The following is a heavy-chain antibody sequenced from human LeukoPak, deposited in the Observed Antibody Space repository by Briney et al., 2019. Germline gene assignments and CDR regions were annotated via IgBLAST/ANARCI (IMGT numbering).Heavy chain of an antibody. CDR2: IYYSGST. V-gene: IGHV4-59*01. CDR1: GGSISSYY. CDR3: ASRPGYDSSGYLDY. J-gene: IGHJ4*02. D-gene: IGHD3-22*01. Sequence: KPSETLSLTCTVSGGSISSYYWSWIRQPPGKGLEWIGYIYYSGSTNYNPSLKSRVTISVDTSKNQFSLKLSSVTAADTAVYYCASRPGYDSSGYLDYWGQGTLVTVSS.